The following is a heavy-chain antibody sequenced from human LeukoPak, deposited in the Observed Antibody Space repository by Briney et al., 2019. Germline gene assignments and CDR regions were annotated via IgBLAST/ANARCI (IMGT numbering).Heavy chain of an antibody. Sequence: SETLSLTCTVSGGSISSSSYYWGWIRQPPGKGLEWIGSIYYSGSTYYNPSLKSRVTISVDTSKNQFSLKLSSVTAADTAVYYCARAALYYDILTGSNWFDPWGQGTLVTVSS. V-gene: IGHV4-39*07. D-gene: IGHD3-9*01. J-gene: IGHJ5*02. CDR1: GGSISSSSYY. CDR2: IYYSGST. CDR3: ARAALYYDILTGSNWFDP.